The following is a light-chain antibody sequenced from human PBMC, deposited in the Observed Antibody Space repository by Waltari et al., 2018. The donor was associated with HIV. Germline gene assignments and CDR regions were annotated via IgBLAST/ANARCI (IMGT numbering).Light chain of an antibody. CDR1: QNINNY. CDR2: GAS. J-gene: IGKJ5*01. CDR3: QQSFSATIT. V-gene: IGKV1-39*01. Sequence: DIQMTQSPSSLSASVGDTVTLTCRASQNINNYLNWYQQRPGKPPNLLIYGASSLQPGVPSRFSGKTSGTNFTLTITRLQLEDFASYYCQQSFSATITFGQGTRLE.